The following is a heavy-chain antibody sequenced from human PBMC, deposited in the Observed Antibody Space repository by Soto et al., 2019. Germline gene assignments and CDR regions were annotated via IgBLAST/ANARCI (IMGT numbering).Heavy chain of an antibody. CDR1: GGSFSGYY. V-gene: IGHV4-34*01. J-gene: IGHJ6*02. CDR3: AGEDNLRSRGRVNV. D-gene: IGHD3-3*01. Sequence: SETLSLTCAVYGGSFSGYYWSWIRQPPGKGLEWIGEINHSGSTNYNPSLKSRVTISVDTSKNQFSLKLSSVTAADTAVYYCAGEDNLRSRGRVNVRGQGTTVTVSS. CDR2: INHSGST.